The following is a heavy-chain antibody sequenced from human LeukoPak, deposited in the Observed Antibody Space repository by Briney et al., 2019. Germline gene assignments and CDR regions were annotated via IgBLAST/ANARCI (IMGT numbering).Heavy chain of an antibody. CDR3: AKWRFFGVVPHYYFDY. J-gene: IGHJ4*02. CDR2: ISGSGGST. V-gene: IGHV3-23*01. D-gene: IGHD3-3*01. CDR1: GFTFSSYA. Sequence: GGSLRLSCAASGFTFSSYAMGWVRQAPGKGLERVSAISGSGGSTYYADSVKGRFTISRDNSKNTLYLQMNSLRAEDTAVYYCAKWRFFGVVPHYYFDYWGQGTLVTVSS.